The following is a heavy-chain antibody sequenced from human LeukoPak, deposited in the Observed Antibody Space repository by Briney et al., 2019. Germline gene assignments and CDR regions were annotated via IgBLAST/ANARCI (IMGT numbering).Heavy chain of an antibody. CDR2: IYPGDSYT. CDR1: GYSFTSYW. Sequence: GESLKISCKGSGYSFTSYWIGWVRQMPGKGLEWRGIIYPGDSYTIYSPSFQGQVTISADKSISTASLKWSSLKASDTAMYYCARHVMVRGVNYYYYMDVWGKGTTVTISS. J-gene: IGHJ6*03. D-gene: IGHD3-10*01. V-gene: IGHV5-51*01. CDR3: ARHVMVRGVNYYYYMDV.